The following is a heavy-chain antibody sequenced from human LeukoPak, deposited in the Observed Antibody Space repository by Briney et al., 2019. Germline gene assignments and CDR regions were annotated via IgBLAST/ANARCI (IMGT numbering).Heavy chain of an antibody. V-gene: IGHV3-23*01. CDR3: AKDKSRYSYGSEPWFDP. J-gene: IGHJ5*02. Sequence: GGSLRLSCAASGFTFSSYAMSWVRQAPGKGLEWVSAISGSAGSTYYADSVKGRFTISRDNSKNTLYLQMNSLRAEDTAVYYCAKDKSRYSYGSEPWFDPWGQGTLVTVSS. CDR2: ISGSAGST. D-gene: IGHD5-18*01. CDR1: GFTFSSYA.